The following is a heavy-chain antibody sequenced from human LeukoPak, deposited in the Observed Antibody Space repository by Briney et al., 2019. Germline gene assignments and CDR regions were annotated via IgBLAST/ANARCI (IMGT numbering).Heavy chain of an antibody. V-gene: IGHV4-61*08. J-gene: IGHJ4*02. CDR3: VRFRSGYSFDY. Sequence: SETLSLTCTVSGGSISSGGYYWSWIRQPPGKGLEWIGYIHYSGSTNYNPSLKSRVTISVDTSKNQFSLKVSSVTAAETAVYYCVRFRSGYSFDYWGQGTLVTVSS. D-gene: IGHD3-22*01. CDR2: IHYSGST. CDR1: GGSISSGGYY.